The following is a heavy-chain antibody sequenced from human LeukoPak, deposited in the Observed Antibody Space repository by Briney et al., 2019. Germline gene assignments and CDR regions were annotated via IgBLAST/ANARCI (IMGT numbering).Heavy chain of an antibody. D-gene: IGHD2-2*02. CDR2: IKSKTDGGTT. J-gene: IGHJ3*02. Sequence: GGSLRLSCAASGFTFSNAWMTWVRQAPGKGLEWVGRIKSKTDGGTTDYAAPVKGRFTISRDDSKNTLYLQMNSLKTEDTAVYYCATEPRVLPATIYDAFDIWGQGTMVTVSS. V-gene: IGHV3-15*01. CDR3: ATEPRVLPATIYDAFDI. CDR1: GFTFSNAW.